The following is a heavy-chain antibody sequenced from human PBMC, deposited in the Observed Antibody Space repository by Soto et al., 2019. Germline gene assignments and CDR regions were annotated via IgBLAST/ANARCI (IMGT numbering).Heavy chain of an antibody. V-gene: IGHV3-48*01. CDR2: ISSSGSII. CDR1: GFTFSSYS. Sequence: GSLRLSCGASGFTFSSYSMNWVRQAPWKGLEWVSYISSSGSIIYYADSVKGRFTISRDNAKNSLYLQMNSLRAEDTAVYYCARDQGYYESSGYFDYWGQGTLVTVSS. D-gene: IGHD3-22*01. CDR3: ARDQGYYESSGYFDY. J-gene: IGHJ4*02.